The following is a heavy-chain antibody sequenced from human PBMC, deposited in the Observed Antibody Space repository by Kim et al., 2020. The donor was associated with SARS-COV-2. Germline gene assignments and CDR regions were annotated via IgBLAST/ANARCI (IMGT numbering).Heavy chain of an antibody. Sequence: TRASPSCLGQVTISADKSISTAYLQWSSLKASDTAMYYCARNGGWEAFDIWGQGTMVTVSS. D-gene: IGHD1-26*01. CDR3: ARNGGWEAFDI. CDR2: T. V-gene: IGHV5-51*01. J-gene: IGHJ3*02.